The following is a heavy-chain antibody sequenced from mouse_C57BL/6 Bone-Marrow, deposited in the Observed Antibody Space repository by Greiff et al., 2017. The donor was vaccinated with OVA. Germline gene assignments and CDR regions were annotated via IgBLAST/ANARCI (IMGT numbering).Heavy chain of an antibody. J-gene: IGHJ4*01. D-gene: IGHD4-1*01. CDR3: ARSERDWDDYYAMDY. Sequence: QVQLQPGAELVRPGSSVKLSCKASGYTFTSYWMHWVKQRPIQGLEWIGNIDPSDSETHYNQKFKDKATLTVDKSSSTAYMQLSSLTSEDSAVYYCARSERDWDDYYAMDYWGQGTSVTVSS. CDR1: GYTFTSYW. CDR2: IDPSDSET. V-gene: IGHV1-52*01.